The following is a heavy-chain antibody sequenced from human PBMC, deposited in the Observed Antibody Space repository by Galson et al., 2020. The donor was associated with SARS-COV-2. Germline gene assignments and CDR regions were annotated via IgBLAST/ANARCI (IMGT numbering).Heavy chain of an antibody. CDR2: INHSGST. CDR1: GGSFSCYY. J-gene: IGHJ6*02. Sequence: SETLSLTCAVYGGSFSCYYWSWIRQPPGKGLEWIGEINHSGSTNYNPSLKSRVTISVDTSKNQFSLKLSSVTAADTAVYYCARGRVGYGSGIGAYYYYGMDVWGQGTTVTVSS. D-gene: IGHD3-10*01. V-gene: IGHV4-34*01. CDR3: ARGRVGYGSGIGAYYYYGMDV.